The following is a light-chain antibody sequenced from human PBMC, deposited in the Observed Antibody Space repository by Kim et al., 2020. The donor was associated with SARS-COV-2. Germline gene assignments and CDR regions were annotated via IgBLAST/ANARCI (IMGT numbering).Light chain of an antibody. V-gene: IGKV1-39*01. CDR1: QNIMRY. Sequence: DIQLTQSPPPLSASVGDRVTITCRTSQNIMRYLNWYQQTPGKAPRLLVYAASILHSGVPSRFSASGSGTEFNLTISSLQPEDFAIYYCQETYTNAPCTFGQGTKLEIK. CDR3: QETYTNAPCT. CDR2: AAS. J-gene: IGKJ2*02.